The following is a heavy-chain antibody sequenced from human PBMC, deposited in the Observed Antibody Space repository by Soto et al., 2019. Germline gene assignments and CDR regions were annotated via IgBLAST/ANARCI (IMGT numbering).Heavy chain of an antibody. CDR2: ISYDGSNK. CDR3: AKDLSSGWLFDY. V-gene: IGHV3-30*18. J-gene: IGHJ4*02. D-gene: IGHD6-19*01. CDR1: GFTFSSYG. Sequence: QVQLVESGGGVVQPGRSLRLSCAASGFTFSSYGMHWVRQAPGKGLEWVAVISYDGSNKYYADSVKGRFTISRDNSKNTLYLQMNSLRAEDTAVYYCAKDLSSGWLFDYWGQGTLVTVSS.